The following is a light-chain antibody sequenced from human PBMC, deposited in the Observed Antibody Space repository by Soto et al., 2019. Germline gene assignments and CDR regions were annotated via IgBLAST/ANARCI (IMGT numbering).Light chain of an antibody. Sequence: QSVLTQPPSVSGAPGQRVTISCTGSSSIIGADYDVHWYQQRPGTAPKLLIFGNNNRPSGVPDRFSGSKSGTSASLAITGPQAEDEGDYYCQSYDSTLSARYVFGTGTKVTVL. J-gene: IGLJ1*01. CDR2: GNN. CDR3: QSYDSTLSARYV. V-gene: IGLV1-40*01. CDR1: SSIIGADYD.